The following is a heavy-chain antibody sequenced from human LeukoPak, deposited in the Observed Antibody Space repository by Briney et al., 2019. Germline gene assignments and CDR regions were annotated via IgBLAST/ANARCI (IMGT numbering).Heavy chain of an antibody. D-gene: IGHD1-26*01. V-gene: IGHV4-39*07. CDR3: ARDVQSGPQAELAFDI. CDR2: IYYSGST. J-gene: IGHJ3*02. CDR1: GDSIRSVSYY. Sequence: SETLSLTCSVSGDSIRSVSYYWGWIRQPPGKGPEWIGNIYYSGSTYYSPSLKSRVTISIDTSKNQFSLRLKSVTAADTAVYYCARDVQSGPQAELAFDIWGQGTMVTVSS.